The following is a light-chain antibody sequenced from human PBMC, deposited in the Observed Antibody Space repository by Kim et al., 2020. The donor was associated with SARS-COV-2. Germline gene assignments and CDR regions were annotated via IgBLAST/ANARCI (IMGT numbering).Light chain of an antibody. CDR2: DVA. CDR1: SSDVGDYNY. J-gene: IGLJ3*02. V-gene: IGLV2-14*03. CDR3: SSYSSTITLV. Sequence: GQSITISCTGTSSDVGDYNYVSWYQQHPGKAPQLIIYDVAYRPSGVSNRFSGSKSGNTASLSISGLQADDEADYYCSSYSSTITLVFGGGTQLTVL.